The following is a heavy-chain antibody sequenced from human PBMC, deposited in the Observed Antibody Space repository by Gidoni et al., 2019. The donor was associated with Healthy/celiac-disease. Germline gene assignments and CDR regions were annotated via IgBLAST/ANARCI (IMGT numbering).Heavy chain of an antibody. J-gene: IGHJ6*02. CDR3: ARDHSPGYSSSWSYYYYGMDV. V-gene: IGHV4-4*02. D-gene: IGHD6-13*01. CDR1: GGSISRSNW. Sequence: QVQLQESGPGLVKPSGTLSLTCAVSGGSISRSNWWSWVRQPPGKGLEWIGEIYHSGSTNYNPSLKSRVTISVDKSKNQFSLKLSSVTAADTAVYYCARDHSPGYSSSWSYYYYGMDVWGQGTTVTVSS. CDR2: IYHSGST.